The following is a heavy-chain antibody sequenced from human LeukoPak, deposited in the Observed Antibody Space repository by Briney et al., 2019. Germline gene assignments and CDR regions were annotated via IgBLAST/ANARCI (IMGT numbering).Heavy chain of an antibody. J-gene: IGHJ4*02. V-gene: IGHV1-3*01. CDR1: GYTFTSYA. Sequence: ASVKVSCKASGYTFTSYAMHWVRQTPGQRLEWIGWINAGNGNTKYSQKFQGRVTITRDTSASTAYMELSSLRSEDTAVYYCATTYYDILTGYQYYFNYWGQGTLATVSS. D-gene: IGHD3-9*01. CDR3: ATTYYDILTGYQYYFNY. CDR2: INAGNGNT.